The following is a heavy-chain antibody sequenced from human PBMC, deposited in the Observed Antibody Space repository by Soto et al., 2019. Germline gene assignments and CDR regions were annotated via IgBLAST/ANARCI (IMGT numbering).Heavy chain of an antibody. CDR3: ARLIWIEATSFYFDF. V-gene: IGHV3-7*01. CDR1: EFAFSRYW. Sequence: GGSLRLSCAASEFAFSRYWTSWLRQAPGKGLEWVASIKQDGSDNHYVESVKGRFTISRDNAKNSLSLEMNSLRGEDTAVYYCARLIWIEATSFYFDFWGQGTLVTVSS. CDR2: IKQDGSDN. J-gene: IGHJ4*02. D-gene: IGHD1-26*01.